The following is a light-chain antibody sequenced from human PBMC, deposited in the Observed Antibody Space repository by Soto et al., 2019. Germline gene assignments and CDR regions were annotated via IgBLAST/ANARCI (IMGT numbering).Light chain of an antibody. CDR1: SSDVGGYNY. J-gene: IGLJ3*02. CDR3: SSYSGSSNWV. CDR2: EVS. Sequence: QSALTQPPSASGSPGQSVAISCTGTSSDVGGYNYVSWYQHHPGKALKLMIYEVSRRPSGVSDRFSGSKSGNTASLTVSGLQAEDEADYYCSSYSGSSNWVFGGGTKLTVL. V-gene: IGLV2-8*01.